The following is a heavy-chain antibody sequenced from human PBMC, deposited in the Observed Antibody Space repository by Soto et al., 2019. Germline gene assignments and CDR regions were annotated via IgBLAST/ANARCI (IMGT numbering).Heavy chain of an antibody. D-gene: IGHD3-3*01. V-gene: IGHV5-51*01. Sequence: GESLKISCNGSGYSFTSYWIGWVRQMPGKGLEWMGIIYPGDSDTRYSPSFQGQVTISADKSISTAYLQWSSLKASDTAMYYCARQEYDFWSGYYPYYYYGMDVWGQGTTVTVSS. CDR2: IYPGDSDT. CDR3: ARQEYDFWSGYYPYYYYGMDV. J-gene: IGHJ6*02. CDR1: GYSFTSYW.